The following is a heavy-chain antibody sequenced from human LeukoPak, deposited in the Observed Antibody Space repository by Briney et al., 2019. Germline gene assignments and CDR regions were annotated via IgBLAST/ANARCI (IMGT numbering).Heavy chain of an antibody. J-gene: IGHJ6*03. CDR3: ARVRSVLTPGHASGWYELENYYYYMDV. V-gene: IGHV1-69*04. CDR2: IIPILGIA. CDR1: GATFSSYA. Sequence: GASVTLSCKASGATFSSYAISGVRHAPGQGLEWMRRIIPILGIANYAQKFQGRVTITADQSTSTAYMELSSLRSEETAVYYCARVRSVLTPGHASGWYELENYYYYMDVWGKGTTVTVSS. D-gene: IGHD6-19*01.